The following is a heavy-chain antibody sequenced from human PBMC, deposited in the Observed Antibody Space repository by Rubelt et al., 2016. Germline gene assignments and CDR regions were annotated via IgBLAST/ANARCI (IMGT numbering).Heavy chain of an antibody. J-gene: IGHJ4*02. Sequence: LQLQESGPGLVKPSGTLSLTCIVSGVSISTTNYYWGWFRQPPGKGLEWIASIYPTGNTHYNESLKSRVAISVDTSKNQFHGQITSVTAADTAVYYCAREGYSSGWYDDYWGQGTLVTVSS. CDR1: GVSISTTNYY. D-gene: IGHD6-19*01. CDR3: AREGYSSGWYDDY. V-gene: IGHV4-39*06. CDR2: IYPTGNT.